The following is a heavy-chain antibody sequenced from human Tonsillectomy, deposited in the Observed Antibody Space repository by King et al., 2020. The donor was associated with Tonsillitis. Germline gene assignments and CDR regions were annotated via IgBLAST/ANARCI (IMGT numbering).Heavy chain of an antibody. J-gene: IGHJ3*02. Sequence: QLQESGPGLVKPSETLSLTCTVSGGSIGTYFWNWIRQPPGKGLEWIGYIDYSGSTKYNPSLKSRVPISIDTSKKQFSLKLSSVTAADTAVYQCARGRRYSGKHDASDIWGQGTKVTVSS. CDR2: IDYSGST. D-gene: IGHD6-13*01. CDR3: ARGRRYSGKHDASDI. V-gene: IGHV4-59*01. CDR1: GGSIGTYF.